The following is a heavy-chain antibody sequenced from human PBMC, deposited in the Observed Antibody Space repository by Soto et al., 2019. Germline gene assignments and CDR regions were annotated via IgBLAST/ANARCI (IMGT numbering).Heavy chain of an antibody. CDR1: GGTFSSYA. CDR2: IITIFGTA. Sequence: QVQLVQSGAEVKKPGSSVKVSCKASGGTFSSYAISWVRQAPGQGLEWMGGIITIFGTANYAQKFQGRVTITADESTSTAYMELSSLRSEDTAVYYSARDLFLGGLIGWRGFDYWGQGTLVTVSS. D-gene: IGHD3-16*01. V-gene: IGHV1-69*01. J-gene: IGHJ4*02. CDR3: ARDLFLGGLIGWRGFDY.